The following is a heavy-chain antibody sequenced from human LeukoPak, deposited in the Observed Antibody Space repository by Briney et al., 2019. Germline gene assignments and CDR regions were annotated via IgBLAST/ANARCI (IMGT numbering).Heavy chain of an antibody. Sequence: SQTLSLTSTVSGGSISSGGYYWSWIRQHPGKGLEWIGYIYYSGSTYYNPSLKSRVTISVDTSKNQFSLKLSSVTAADTAVYYCAADYYDSSGYPRYWGQGTLVTVSS. CDR1: GGSISSGGYY. D-gene: IGHD3-22*01. CDR3: AADYYDSSGYPRY. J-gene: IGHJ4*02. V-gene: IGHV4-31*03. CDR2: IYYSGST.